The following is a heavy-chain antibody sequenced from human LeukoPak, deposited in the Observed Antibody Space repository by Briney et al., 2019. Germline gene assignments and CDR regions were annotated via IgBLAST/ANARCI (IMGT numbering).Heavy chain of an antibody. CDR1: GGSISSSSYY. D-gene: IGHD3-22*01. CDR2: IYYSGST. V-gene: IGHV4-61*05. J-gene: IGHJ4*02. Sequence: SETLSLTCTVSGGSISSSSYYWGWIRQPPGKGLEWIGYIYYSGSTNYNPSLKSRVTISVDTSKNQFSLKLSSVTAADTAVYYCAYYDSSLDYWGQGTLVTVSS. CDR3: AYYDSSLDY.